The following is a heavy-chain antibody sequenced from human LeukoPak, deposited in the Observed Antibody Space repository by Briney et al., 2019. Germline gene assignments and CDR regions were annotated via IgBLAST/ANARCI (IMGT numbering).Heavy chain of an antibody. V-gene: IGHV5-51*01. J-gene: IGHJ5*02. D-gene: IGHD3-22*01. CDR2: IYPGDSDT. Sequence: GESLKISCKGSGYSFTNYWIGWGRQMPGKGLEWMGIIYPGDSDTRYSPSFQGQVTISADKSISTAYLQWSSLKASDTALYYCLRGLRDYYDSSGYPFWFDPWGQGTLVTVSS. CDR3: LRGLRDYYDSSGYPFWFDP. CDR1: GYSFTNYW.